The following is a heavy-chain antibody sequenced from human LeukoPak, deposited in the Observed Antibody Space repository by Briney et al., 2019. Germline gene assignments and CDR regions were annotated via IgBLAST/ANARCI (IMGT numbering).Heavy chain of an antibody. J-gene: IGHJ4*02. Sequence: PGGSLRLSCAASGFTFSDHYMSWLRQTPGKGLEWVSRISRDTESVKGRFTISRDNTKNSLYLQMNSLRVDDTAVYYCARDPDTSSKVDYWGQGTLVTVSS. CDR2: ISR. D-gene: IGHD6-6*01. V-gene: IGHV3-69-1*01. CDR1: GFTFSDHY. CDR3: ARDPDTSSKVDY.